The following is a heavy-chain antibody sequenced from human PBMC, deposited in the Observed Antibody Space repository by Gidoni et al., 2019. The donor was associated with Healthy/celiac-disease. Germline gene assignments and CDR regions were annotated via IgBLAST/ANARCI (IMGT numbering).Heavy chain of an antibody. J-gene: IGHJ6*02. D-gene: IGHD4-17*01. CDR2: IIPIFGTA. Sequence: QVQLVQSGAEVKKPGSSVKVSCTASGGTFSSYAISWVRQAPGQVLEWMGGIIPIFGTANYAQKFQGRVTITADESTSTAYMELSSLRSEDTAVYYCASRVTTESYYYYGMDVWGQGTTVTVSS. V-gene: IGHV1-69*01. CDR3: ASRVTTESYYYYGMDV. CDR1: GGTFSSYA.